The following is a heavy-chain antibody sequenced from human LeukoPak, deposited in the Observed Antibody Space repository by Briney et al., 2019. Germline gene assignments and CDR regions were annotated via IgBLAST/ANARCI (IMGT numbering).Heavy chain of an antibody. D-gene: IGHD7-27*01. CDR3: ARAGAGLSLVIRFSLDY. J-gene: IGHJ4*02. Sequence: ASVTVSCMASGYTFTSYGVTWVRQAPGQGIEWIGWISAYNGNSNYAQKLQGRVTMTTDTSTSTAYMELRSLRSADTAVYYCARAGAGLSLVIRFSLDYWGQGTLVTVSS. CDR1: GYTFTSYG. CDR2: ISAYNGNS. V-gene: IGHV1-18*01.